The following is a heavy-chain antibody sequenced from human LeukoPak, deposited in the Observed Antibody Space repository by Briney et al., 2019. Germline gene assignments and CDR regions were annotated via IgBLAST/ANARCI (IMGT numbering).Heavy chain of an antibody. V-gene: IGHV4-39*07. Sequence: SETLSLTCTVSGGSISSSSYYWGWIRQPPGKGLEWIGSIYYSGSTYYNPSLKSRVTISVDASKNQFSLKLSSVTAADTAVYYCVRGDHSNYGGNWFDPWGQGTLVTVSS. CDR2: IYYSGST. CDR3: VRGDHSNYGGNWFDP. J-gene: IGHJ5*02. D-gene: IGHD4-11*01. CDR1: GGSISSSSYY.